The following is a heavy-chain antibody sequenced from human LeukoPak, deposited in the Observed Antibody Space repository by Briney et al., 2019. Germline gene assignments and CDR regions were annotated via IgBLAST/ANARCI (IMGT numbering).Heavy chain of an antibody. J-gene: IGHJ6*03. D-gene: IGHD2/OR15-2a*01. V-gene: IGHV3-11*01. CDR1: GFTFSDYY. Sequence: GGSLRLSCAASGFTFSDYYMSWIRQAPGKGLEWVSYISSSGSTIYYADSGKGRCTISRDNAKNSLYLQMNSLRAEDTAVYYCARGSYFRVLYYYYMDVWGKGTTVTVSS. CDR3: ARGSYFRVLYYYYMDV. CDR2: ISSSGSTI.